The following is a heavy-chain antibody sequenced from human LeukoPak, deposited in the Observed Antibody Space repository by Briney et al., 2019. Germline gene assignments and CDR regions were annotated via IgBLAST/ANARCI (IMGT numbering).Heavy chain of an antibody. V-gene: IGHV1-46*01. CDR1: GYTFTSYY. D-gene: IGHD3-10*01. J-gene: IGHJ4*02. CDR2: INPSGGST. Sequence: ASVKVSCKASGYTFTSYYMHWVRQAPGQGLEWMGIINPSGGSTSYAQKFQGRVTMTRDTSTSTVYMDLSRLRSDDTVVYYCARDRTTMIRGIYPGDYWGQGTLVTVSS. CDR3: ARDRTTMIRGIYPGDY.